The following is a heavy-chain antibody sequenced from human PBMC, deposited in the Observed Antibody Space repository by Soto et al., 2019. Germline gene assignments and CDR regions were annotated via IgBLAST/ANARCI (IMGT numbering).Heavy chain of an antibody. Sequence: GGSLRLSCAASGFTFSSYAMHWVRQAPGKGLEWVAVISYDGSNKYYADSVKGRFTISRDNSKNTLYLQMNSLRAEDTAVYYSARAASYSYGSTDYWGQGTQVTVSS. J-gene: IGHJ4*02. CDR3: ARAASYSYGSTDY. CDR1: GFTFSSYA. CDR2: ISYDGSNK. D-gene: IGHD5-18*01. V-gene: IGHV3-30-3*01.